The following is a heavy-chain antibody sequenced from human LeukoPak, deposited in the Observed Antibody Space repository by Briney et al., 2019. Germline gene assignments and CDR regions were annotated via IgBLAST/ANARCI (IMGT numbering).Heavy chain of an antibody. CDR1: DYTFTSYG. J-gene: IGHJ4*02. D-gene: IGHD6-19*01. V-gene: IGHV1-2*02. Sequence: ASVKVSCKASDYTFTSYGISWVRQAPGQGLEWMGWINPNSGGTNYAQKFQGRVTMTRDTSISTAYMELSRLRSDDTAVYYCARQYRRLYSSPDYWGQGTLVTVSS. CDR3: ARQYRRLYSSPDY. CDR2: INPNSGGT.